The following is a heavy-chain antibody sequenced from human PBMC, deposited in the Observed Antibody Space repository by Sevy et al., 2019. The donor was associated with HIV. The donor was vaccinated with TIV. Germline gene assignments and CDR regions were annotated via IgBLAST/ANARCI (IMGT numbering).Heavy chain of an antibody. D-gene: IGHD3-9*01. V-gene: IGHV3-48*02. CDR1: GFTFSSYS. Sequence: GESLKISCAASGFTFSSYSMNWVRQAPGKGLEWVSYISSSFSTIYYADSVKGRFTISRDNAKNSLYLQMNSLRDEDTAVYYCARSGGRYFDWPDAFDIWGQGTMVTVSS. CDR3: ARSGGRYFDWPDAFDI. CDR2: ISSSFSTI. J-gene: IGHJ3*02.